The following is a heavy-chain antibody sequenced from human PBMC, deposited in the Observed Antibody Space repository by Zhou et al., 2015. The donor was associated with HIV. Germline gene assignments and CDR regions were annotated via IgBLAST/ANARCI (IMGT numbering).Heavy chain of an antibody. CDR2: INPDSGGT. CDR1: GYTFTGYY. CDR3: ARDLSRDGYKSPGDY. J-gene: IGHJ4*02. V-gene: IGHV1-2*04. Sequence: QVQLVQSGAEVKKPGASVTVSCKTSGYTFTGYYIHWVRQAPGQGLEWMGWINPDSGGTNYAQKFQGWVTMTRDTSISTAYMELSRLRSDDTAVYYCARDLSRDGYKSPGDYWGQGTLVTVSS. D-gene: IGHD5-24*01.